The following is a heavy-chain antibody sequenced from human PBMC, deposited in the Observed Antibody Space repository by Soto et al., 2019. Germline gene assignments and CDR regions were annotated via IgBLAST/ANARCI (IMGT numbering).Heavy chain of an antibody. Sequence: SETLSLTCTVSGGSISTYYWTWIRHSPGKGPEWIGFVYHSGTTNYNPSLESRVTMSLDTSKNHFSLKLTSVNTADTAVYYCTRGGDAYKNGHWGQGTLVTVSS. CDR3: TRGGDAYKNGH. D-gene: IGHD2-21*01. V-gene: IGHV4-59*01. CDR2: VYHSGTT. J-gene: IGHJ4*02. CDR1: GGSISTYY.